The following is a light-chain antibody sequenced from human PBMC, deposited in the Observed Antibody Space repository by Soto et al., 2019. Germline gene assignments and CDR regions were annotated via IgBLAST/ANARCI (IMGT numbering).Light chain of an antibody. CDR3: QRYGSSPMIT. CDR1: QSVSSRS. Sequence: ETVLTQYPGTLSLSPGERATLACGASQSVSSRSLAWYQQRPGQAPRLLIYGTSSRATGIPDRFSGSGSATDSTLTISRLEPEDFAVYFCQRYGSSPMITFGQGTRLEI. CDR2: GTS. J-gene: IGKJ5*01. V-gene: IGKV3-20*01.